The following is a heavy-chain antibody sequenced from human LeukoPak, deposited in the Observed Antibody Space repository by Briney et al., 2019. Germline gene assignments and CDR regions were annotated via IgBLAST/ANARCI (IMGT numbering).Heavy chain of an antibody. Sequence: PGGSLGLSCAASGFTLSSYTMNWVRQAPEKGLEWVSSISVSGDKTFYADSVKGRFTISSDNSKNTLYLQMNSLSREDTAIYYCARRGGSTGWGAFDIWGQGTMVTVSS. V-gene: IGHV3-23*01. CDR2: ISVSGDKT. J-gene: IGHJ3*02. CDR1: GFTLSSYT. CDR3: ARRGGSTGWGAFDI. D-gene: IGHD6-19*01.